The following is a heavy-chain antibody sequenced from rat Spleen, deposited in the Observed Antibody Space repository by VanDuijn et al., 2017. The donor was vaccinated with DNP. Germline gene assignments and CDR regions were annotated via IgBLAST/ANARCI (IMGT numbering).Heavy chain of an antibody. D-gene: IGHD1-11*01. V-gene: IGHV5-20*01. CDR3: TKTGGNWVAH. CDR2: IRYDGGGT. CDR1: GFTFIDYY. J-gene: IGHJ3*01. Sequence: EVQLVESGGGLVQPGRSLKLSCAASGFTFIDYYMAWVRQAPTKGLEWVAYIRYDGGGTYYGDSVKGRFTISRDNAKTSLYLQMDSLRSEDTATYYCTKTGGNWVAHWGQGTLVTVSS.